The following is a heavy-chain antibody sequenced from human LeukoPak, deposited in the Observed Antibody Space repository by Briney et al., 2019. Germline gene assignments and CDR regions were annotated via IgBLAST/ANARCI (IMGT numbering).Heavy chain of an antibody. V-gene: IGHV3-53*01. CDR3: ARGDSSGSYFDY. CDR2: IYSGGST. J-gene: IGHJ4*02. CDR1: GFTFSSYA. Sequence: GGSLRLSCAASGFTFSSYAMSWVRQAPGKGLEWVSVIYSGGSTYYTDSVKGRFTISRDNSKNTLYLQMNSLRAEDTAVYYCARGDSSGSYFDYWGQGTLVTVSS. D-gene: IGHD6-25*01.